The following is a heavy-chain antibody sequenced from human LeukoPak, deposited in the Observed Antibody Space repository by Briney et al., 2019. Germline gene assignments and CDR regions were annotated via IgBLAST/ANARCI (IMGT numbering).Heavy chain of an antibody. D-gene: IGHD6-19*01. V-gene: IGHV1-2*02. Sequence: GASVKVSFKASGYTFTGYYMHWVRQAPGQGLEWVGWINPNSGGTNYAQKFQGRVTMTRDTSISTAYMELSRLRSDDTAVYYCARVARIAVAGTVPLFYFDYWGQGTLVTVSS. CDR1: GYTFTGYY. CDR3: ARVARIAVAGTVPLFYFDY. CDR2: INPNSGGT. J-gene: IGHJ4*02.